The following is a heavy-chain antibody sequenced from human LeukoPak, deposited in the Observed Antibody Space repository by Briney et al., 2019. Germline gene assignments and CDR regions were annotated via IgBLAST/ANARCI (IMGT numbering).Heavy chain of an antibody. CDR1: GGSFSGYY. CDR3: AGAAMNYFYYMDV. J-gene: IGHJ6*03. CDR2: INHSGST. V-gene: IGHV4-34*01. Sequence: PSETLSLTCAVYGGSFSGYYWSWIRQPPGKGLEWIGEINHSGSTNYNPSLKSRVTISVDTSKDQFSLKLSSVTAADTAVYYCAGAAMNYFYYMDVWGKGTTVTISS.